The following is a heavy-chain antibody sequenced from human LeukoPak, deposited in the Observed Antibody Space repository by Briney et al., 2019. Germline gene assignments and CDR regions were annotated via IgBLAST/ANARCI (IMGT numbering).Heavy chain of an antibody. CDR1: GGSISSYY. Sequence: PSETLSLTCTVSGGSISSYYWSWIRQPPGKGLEWIGYIYYSGSTNYNPSLKSRVTISVDTSKNQFSLKLSSVTAADTAVYYCARLPESGAAGTFVDYWGQGTLVTVSS. CDR2: IYYSGST. D-gene: IGHD6-13*01. J-gene: IGHJ4*02. V-gene: IGHV4-59*08. CDR3: ARLPESGAAGTFVDY.